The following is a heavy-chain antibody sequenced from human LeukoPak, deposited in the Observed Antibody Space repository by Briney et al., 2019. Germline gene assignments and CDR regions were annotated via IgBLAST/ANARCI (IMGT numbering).Heavy chain of an antibody. V-gene: IGHV4-31*03. CDR1: GGSISSGGYY. Sequence: PSQTLSFTCTVSGGSISSGGYYWSWIRQHPGKGLEWIGYIYYSGSTYYNPSLKSRVTISVDTSKNQFSLKLSSVTAADTAVYYCARWRKRWLGNAFDIWGQGTMVTVSS. CDR2: IYYSGST. J-gene: IGHJ3*02. CDR3: ARWRKRWLGNAFDI. D-gene: IGHD5-24*01.